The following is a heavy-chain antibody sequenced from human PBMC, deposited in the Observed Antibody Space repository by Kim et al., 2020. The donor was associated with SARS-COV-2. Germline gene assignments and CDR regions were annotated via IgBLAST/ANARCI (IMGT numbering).Heavy chain of an antibody. D-gene: IGHD3-9*01. J-gene: IGHJ4*02. CDR1: GFTFSSYG. Sequence: GGSLRLSCAASGFTFSSYGMHWVRQAPGKGLEWVAVISYDGSNKYYADSVKGRFTISRDNSKNTLYLQMNSLRAEDTAVYYCAKDNGGSITIFCDYWGQGTLVTVSS. V-gene: IGHV3-30*18. CDR2: ISYDGSNK. CDR3: AKDNGGSITIFCDY.